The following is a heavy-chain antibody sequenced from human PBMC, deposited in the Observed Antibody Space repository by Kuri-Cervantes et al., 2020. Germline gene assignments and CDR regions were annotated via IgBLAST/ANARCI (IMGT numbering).Heavy chain of an antibody. CDR3: ARVYVWGSYRSDY. J-gene: IGHJ4*02. Sequence: SETLSLTCTVSGGSISSYYWSWIRQPPGKGLEWIGYIYYSGSTNYNPSLKSRVTISVDTSKNQFSLKLSSVTAADTAVYYCARVYVWGSYRSDYWGQGTLVTVSS. CDR2: IYYSGST. D-gene: IGHD3-16*02. V-gene: IGHV4-59*12. CDR1: GGSISSYY.